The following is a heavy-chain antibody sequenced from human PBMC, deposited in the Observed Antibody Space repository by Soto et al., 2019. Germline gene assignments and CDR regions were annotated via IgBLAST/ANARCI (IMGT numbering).Heavy chain of an antibody. Sequence: QVKVVESGGGVVQPGRSLTLSCAASGFIFRNYGMHWVRQAPGKGLEWLAAIWYDGVNIYYADSVKGRFSPSRDNSKNTGYLQISRLRAEDTPVYYCARDHGEIVAAPIENNGLSNRLDSWGHGTVVTVSS. D-gene: IGHD5-12*01. CDR3: ARDHGEIVAAPIENNGLSNRLDS. CDR2: IWYDGVNI. V-gene: IGHV3-33*01. CDR1: GFIFRNYG. J-gene: IGHJ5*01.